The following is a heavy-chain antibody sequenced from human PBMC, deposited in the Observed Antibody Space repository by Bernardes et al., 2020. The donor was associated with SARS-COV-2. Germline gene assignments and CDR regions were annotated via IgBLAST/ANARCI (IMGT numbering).Heavy chain of an antibody. Sequence: GSLRLSCAASGFTFSSYAMHWVRQAPGKGLEWVAVISYDGSNKYYADSVKGRFTISRDNSKNTLYLQMNSLRAEDTAVYYCASELPLTGFDYWGQGTLVTVSS. V-gene: IGHV3-30-3*01. D-gene: IGHD7-27*01. J-gene: IGHJ4*02. CDR2: ISYDGSNK. CDR1: GFTFSSYA. CDR3: ASELPLTGFDY.